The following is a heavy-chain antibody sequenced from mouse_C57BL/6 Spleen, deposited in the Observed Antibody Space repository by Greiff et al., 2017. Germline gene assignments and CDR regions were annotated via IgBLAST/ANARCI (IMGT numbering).Heavy chain of an antibody. V-gene: IGHV5-9-1*02. CDR1: GFTFSSYA. Sequence: EVQGVESGEGLVKPGGSLKLSCAASGFTFSSYAMSWVRQTPEKRLEWVAYISSGGDYIYYADTVKGRFTISRDNARNTLYLQMSSLKSEDTAMYYCTRGKEYGNLYFDVWGTGTTVTVSS. J-gene: IGHJ1*03. CDR3: TRGKEYGNLYFDV. CDR2: ISSGGDYI. D-gene: IGHD2-1*01.